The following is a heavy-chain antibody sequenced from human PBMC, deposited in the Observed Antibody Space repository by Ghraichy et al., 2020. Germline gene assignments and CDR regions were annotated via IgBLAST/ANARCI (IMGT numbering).Heavy chain of an antibody. V-gene: IGHV3-21*01. CDR2: ISSNSAYI. Sequence: GVLNISCAASGFTFSRYTMTWVRQAPGKGLEWVSTISSNSAYIYYADSLKGRFTISRDNAYDSLYLQMNNLRAEDTAVYYCARDPLRGSSSEGWFDPWGQGTLVTVFS. CDR1: GFTFSRYT. CDR3: ARDPLRGSSSEGWFDP. D-gene: IGHD6-13*01. J-gene: IGHJ5*02.